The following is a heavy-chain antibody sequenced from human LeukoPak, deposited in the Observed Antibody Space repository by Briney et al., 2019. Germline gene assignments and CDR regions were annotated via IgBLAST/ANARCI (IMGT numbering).Heavy chain of an antibody. V-gene: IGHV4-59*06. CDR3: ARRLSANWYFDL. J-gene: IGHJ2*01. D-gene: IGHD2/OR15-2a*01. CDR1: GGSISSYY. CDR2: IYYSGST. Sequence: SETLSLTCTVSGGSISSYYWSWIRQPPGKGLEWIGYIYYSGSTYYNPSLKSRVTISVDTSKNQFSLKLSSVTAADTAVYYCARRLSANWYFDLWGRGTLVTVSS.